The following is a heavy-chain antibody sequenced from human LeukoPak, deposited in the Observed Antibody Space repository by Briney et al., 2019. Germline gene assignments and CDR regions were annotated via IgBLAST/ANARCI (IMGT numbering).Heavy chain of an antibody. Sequence: PSETLSLTCAVSGASVSSSSYFWGWIPQAPGEGPEWLGSVSHNGATYYNPSLKSRVTISLDLSKNQFTLTVTSVTVADTALYFCASRNVVSTTAVETWFDSWGQGTLITVSS. CDR3: ASRNVVSTTAVETWFDS. V-gene: IGHV4-39*01. CDR1: GASVSSSSYF. D-gene: IGHD1-1*01. CDR2: VSHNGAT. J-gene: IGHJ5*01.